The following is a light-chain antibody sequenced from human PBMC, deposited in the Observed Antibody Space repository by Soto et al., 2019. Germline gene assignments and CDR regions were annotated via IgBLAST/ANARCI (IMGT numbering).Light chain of an antibody. V-gene: IGKV4-1*01. CDR3: QQYYTTPPT. CDR1: QSVLYSSNNKNY. Sequence: DIVMTQSPDSLAVSLGERATINCKSSQSVLYSSNNKNYLAWYQQKPGQPPKLLIYWASTRESGVPDRFSGSGSGTDFTLTIRSLQAEDVAVYSCQQYYTTPPTFGPGTKVDI. CDR2: WAS. J-gene: IGKJ3*01.